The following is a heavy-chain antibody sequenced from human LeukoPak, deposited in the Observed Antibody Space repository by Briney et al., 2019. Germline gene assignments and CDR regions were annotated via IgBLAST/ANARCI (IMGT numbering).Heavy chain of an antibody. CDR3: AELGITMIGGV. J-gene: IGHJ6*04. Sequence: GGSLRLSCAASGCIFSTYAMNWVREAPGKRLEWVSSITDTGRDTYYALSVKGRITISRDNSKNTLYLQMNSLRAEDTAVYYCAELGITMIGGVWGKGTTVTISS. CDR2: ITDTGRDT. CDR1: GCIFSTYA. D-gene: IGHD3-10*02. V-gene: IGHV3-23*01.